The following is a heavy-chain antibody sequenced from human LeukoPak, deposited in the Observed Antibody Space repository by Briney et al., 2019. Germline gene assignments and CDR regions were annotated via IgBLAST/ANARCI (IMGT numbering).Heavy chain of an antibody. D-gene: IGHD2-2*01. CDR2: IYTSGST. V-gene: IGHV4-61*02. CDR1: GGSISSGSYY. Sequence: SETLSLTCTVSGGSISSGSYYWSWIRQPAGKGLEWIGRIYTSGSTNYNPPLKSRVTISVDTSKNQFSLKLSSVTAADTAVYYCARGYCSSTSCYGGDWGQGTLVTVSS. CDR3: ARGYCSSTSCYGGD. J-gene: IGHJ4*02.